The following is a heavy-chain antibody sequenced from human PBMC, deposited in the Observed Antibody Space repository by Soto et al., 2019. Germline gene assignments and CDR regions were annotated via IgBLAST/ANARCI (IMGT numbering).Heavy chain of an antibody. J-gene: IGHJ6*02. CDR3: AKGEYCSSTSCYGMDV. Sequence: GGSLRLSCAASGFTFSSYGMHWVRQAPGKGLEWVAVISYDGSNKYYADSVKGRFTISRDNSKNTLYLQMNSLRAEDTAVYYCAKGEYCSSTSCYGMDVWGQGTTVTVSS. CDR1: GFTFSSYG. V-gene: IGHV3-30*18. D-gene: IGHD2-2*01. CDR2: ISYDGSNK.